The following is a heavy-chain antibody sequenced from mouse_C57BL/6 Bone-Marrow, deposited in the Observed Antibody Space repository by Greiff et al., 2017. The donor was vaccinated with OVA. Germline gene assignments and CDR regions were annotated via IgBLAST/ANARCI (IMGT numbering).Heavy chain of an antibody. V-gene: IGHV8-12*01. CDR3: ARRIGYYGYFDV. CDR2: IYWDDDK. D-gene: IGHD2-2*01. J-gene: IGHJ1*03. CDR1: GFSLSTSGMG. Sequence: ESGPGILQSSQTLSLTCSFSGFSLSTSGMGVSWIRQPSGKGLEWLAHIYWDDDKRYNPSLKSRLTISKDTSRNRVFLKITSVDTADTATYYCARRIGYYGYFDVWGTGTTVTVSS.